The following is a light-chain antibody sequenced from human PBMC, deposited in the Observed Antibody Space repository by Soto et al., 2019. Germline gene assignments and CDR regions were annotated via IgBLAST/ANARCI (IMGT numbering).Light chain of an antibody. J-gene: IGKJ5*01. CDR3: QKYGGSTIT. Sequence: IVVTQSPCTLSLSPGSRCTLACRASQTIVANNLAWYQQKAGQAPRVXIYGASSRATGIPDRFSGSGNGTDFNLSISRLEPEDLAVYDCQKYGGSTITFGQGTRLEIK. CDR2: GAS. CDR1: QTIVANN. V-gene: IGKV3-20*01.